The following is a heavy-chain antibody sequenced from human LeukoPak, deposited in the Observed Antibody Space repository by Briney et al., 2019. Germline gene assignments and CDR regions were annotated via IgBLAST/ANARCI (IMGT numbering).Heavy chain of an antibody. CDR2: ISSSSSYI. CDR3: ARGNDVGGLYYFDY. CDR1: GFTFGDYG. D-gene: IGHD1-26*01. J-gene: IGHJ4*02. V-gene: IGHV3-21*01. Sequence: PGGSLRLSCTTSGFTFGDYGMTWFRQAPGKGLEWVSSISSSSSYIYYTDSVKGRLTISRDNAKNSLYLQMNSLRAEDTAVYYCARGNDVGGLYYFDYWGQGTLVAVSS.